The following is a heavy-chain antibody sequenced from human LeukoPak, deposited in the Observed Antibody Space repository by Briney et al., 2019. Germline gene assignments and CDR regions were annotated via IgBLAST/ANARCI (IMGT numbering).Heavy chain of an antibody. V-gene: IGHV3-30*02. J-gene: IGHJ4*02. CDR2: IRSDGTNK. D-gene: IGHD5-18*01. Sequence: GGSLRLSCAASGFTFNSYGMHWVRQAPGKGLEWVAFIRSDGTNKYYADSVKGRFTISRDNSKNTLYLQMNSLRPEDAAVYYCAKGYSFHFDFWGQGTLVTVSS. CDR3: AKGYSFHFDF. CDR1: GFTFNSYG.